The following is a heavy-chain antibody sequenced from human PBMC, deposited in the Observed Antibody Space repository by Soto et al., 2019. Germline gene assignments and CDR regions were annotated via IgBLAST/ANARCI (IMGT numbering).Heavy chain of an antibody. Sequence: QGQLVQSGAEVKKPGASVKVSCKASGYTFTGYYLHWVRQAPGQGLEWMGWINPSSGGTNYAQKFQGSVTMTRDTSITTAYVEVSIVTSDDTAVYFCARARETFSGFDFWGRGALVTVSS. CDR3: ARARETFSGFDF. J-gene: IGHJ2*01. CDR2: INPSSGGT. CDR1: GYTFTGYY. D-gene: IGHD1-26*01. V-gene: IGHV1-2*04.